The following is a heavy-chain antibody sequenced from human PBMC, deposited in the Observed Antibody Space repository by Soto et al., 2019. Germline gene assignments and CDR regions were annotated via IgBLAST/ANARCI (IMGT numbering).Heavy chain of an antibody. CDR3: ARDREGCTNGASRPQNHYSYYMAV. CDR2: IIPILGIA. V-gene: IGHV1-69*08. Sequence: QVQLVQSGAEVKKPGSSVKVSCKASGGTFSSYTISWVRQAPGQGLEWMGRIIPILGIATYAQKFQGRVTITADKSARTAYMELTSLRSEDTAVYYCARDREGCTNGASRPQNHYSYYMAVGGKGTTVTFSS. D-gene: IGHD2-8*01. J-gene: IGHJ6*03. CDR1: GGTFSSYT.